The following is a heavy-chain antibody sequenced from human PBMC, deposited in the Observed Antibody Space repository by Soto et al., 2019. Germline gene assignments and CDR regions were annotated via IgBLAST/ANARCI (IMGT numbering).Heavy chain of an antibody. CDR3: AKVSGSQWLVQKGGGFDY. CDR1: GFTFSSYA. Sequence: GGSLRLSCAASGFTFSSYAMSWVRQAPGKGLEWVSAISGSGGSTYYADSVKGRFTISRDNSKNTLYLQMNSLRAEDTAVYYCAKVSGSQWLVQKGGGFDYWGQGTLVTVSS. J-gene: IGHJ4*02. D-gene: IGHD6-19*01. V-gene: IGHV3-23*01. CDR2: ISGSGGST.